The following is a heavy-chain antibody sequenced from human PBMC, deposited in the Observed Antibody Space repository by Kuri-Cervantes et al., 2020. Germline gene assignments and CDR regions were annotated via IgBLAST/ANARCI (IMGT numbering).Heavy chain of an antibody. D-gene: IGHD3-10*01. Sequence: GESLKISCAASGFTFSNYWMSWVRQAPGKGLEWVANIKQDGSEKYYVDSVKGRFTISRDNAKNSLYLQMNSLRAEDTAVYYCATPPSGGETWAFDIWGQGTMVTVSS. CDR2: IKQDGSEK. V-gene: IGHV3-7*01. CDR3: ATPPSGGETWAFDI. J-gene: IGHJ3*02. CDR1: GFTFSNYW.